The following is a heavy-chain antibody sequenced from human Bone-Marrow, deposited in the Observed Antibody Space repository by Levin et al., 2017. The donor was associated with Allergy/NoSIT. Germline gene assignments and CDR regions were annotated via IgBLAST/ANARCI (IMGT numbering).Heavy chain of an antibody. CDR3: ARDRDVVWLNRAELDP. CDR1: GFSFAVFS. V-gene: IGHV3-30-3*01. CDR2: ISHDGGNS. D-gene: IGHD3-16*01. J-gene: IGHJ5*02. Sequence: HTGGSLRLSCAASGFSFAVFSMHWVRQAPGRGLEWVAGISHDGGNSYYADSVKGRFTISRDNSKNTLFLQMSSLRVDDSGIYHCARDRDVVWLNRAELDPWGQGTQVTVSS.